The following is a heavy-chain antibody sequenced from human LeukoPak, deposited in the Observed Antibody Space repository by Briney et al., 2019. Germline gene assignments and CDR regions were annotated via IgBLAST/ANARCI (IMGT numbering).Heavy chain of an antibody. CDR3: AKEHSPYCSGDACYDYFDY. CDR1: GFTFSSCG. CDR2: IGPTGTDR. Sequence: GGSLRLSCAASGFTFSSCGFNWVRQAPGKGLEWVSSIGPTGTDRYYADSVRGRFTTSRDNAKNSMYLQMDSLRDEDTAVYYCAKEHSPYCSGDACYDYFDYWGQGILVTVSS. D-gene: IGHD2-15*01. V-gene: IGHV3-21*01. J-gene: IGHJ4*02.